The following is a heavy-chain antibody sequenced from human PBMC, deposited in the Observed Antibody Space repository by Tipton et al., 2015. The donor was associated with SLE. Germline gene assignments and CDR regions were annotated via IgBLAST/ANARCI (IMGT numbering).Heavy chain of an antibody. J-gene: IGHJ4*02. D-gene: IGHD6-19*01. CDR3: ARGSIAVAGTFDY. Sequence: TLSLTCTVSGGSISSYYWSWIRQPPGKGLEWFGYIYYSGSTNYNPSLKSRVTISVDTSKNQFSLKLSSVTAADTAVYYCARGSIAVAGTFDYWGQGTLVTVSS. CDR2: IYYSGST. CDR1: GGSISSYY. V-gene: IGHV4-59*01.